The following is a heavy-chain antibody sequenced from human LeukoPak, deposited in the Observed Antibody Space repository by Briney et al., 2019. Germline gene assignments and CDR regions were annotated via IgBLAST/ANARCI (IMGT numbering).Heavy chain of an antibody. CDR2: IIPIFGTA. J-gene: IGHJ3*02. Sequence: ASVKVSCKASGGTFISYAISWVRQAPGQGLEWMGGIIPIFGTANYAQKFQGRVTITADESTSTAYMELSSLRSEDTAVYYCARDPYSLNAFDIWGQGTMVTVSS. D-gene: IGHD2-15*01. CDR1: GGTFISYA. CDR3: ARDPYSLNAFDI. V-gene: IGHV1-69*13.